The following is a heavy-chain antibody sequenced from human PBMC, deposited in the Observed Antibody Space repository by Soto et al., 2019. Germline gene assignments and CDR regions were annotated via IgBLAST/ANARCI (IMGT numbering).Heavy chain of an antibody. CDR2: MYYSGGS. D-gene: IGHD1-26*01. Sequence: PSETLSLTCTVSGASMNNYYGSWVRQPPGKGLEWIGYMYYSGGSNSNPSLKGRVTISVDTSKNQISLKLTSVTAADTAVYYCVGARYGGVGATYSESWGQGALVTVSS. CDR1: GASMNNYY. CDR3: VGARYGGVGATYSES. J-gene: IGHJ4*02. V-gene: IGHV4-59*03.